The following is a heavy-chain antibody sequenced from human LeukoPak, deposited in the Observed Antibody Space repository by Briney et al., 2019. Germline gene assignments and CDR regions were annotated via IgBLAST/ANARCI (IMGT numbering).Heavy chain of an antibody. CDR3: AKDRRVAGAFYYYGMDV. V-gene: IGHV3-7*01. CDR2: IKQDGSEK. J-gene: IGHJ6*02. Sequence: GGSLRLSCAASGFTFSSYWMSWVRQAPGKGLEWVANIKQDGSEKYYVDSVKGRFTISRDNAKNSLYLQMNSLRAEDTAVYYCAKDRRVAGAFYYYGMDVWGQGTTVTVS. CDR1: GFTFSSYW. D-gene: IGHD1-26*01.